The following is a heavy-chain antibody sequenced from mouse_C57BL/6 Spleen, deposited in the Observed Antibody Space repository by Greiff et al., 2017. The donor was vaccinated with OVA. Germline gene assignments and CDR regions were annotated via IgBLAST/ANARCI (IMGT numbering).Heavy chain of an antibody. V-gene: IGHV1-4*01. Sequence: QVQLQQSGAELARPGASVKMSCKASGYTFTSYTMHWVKQRPGQGLEWIGYINPSSGYTKYNQKFKDKATLTADKSSSTAYMQLSSLTSEDSAVYYCARSPDGYYPFDYWGQGTTLTVTS. J-gene: IGHJ2*01. CDR2: INPSSGYT. CDR3: ARSPDGYYPFDY. D-gene: IGHD2-3*01. CDR1: GYTFTSYT.